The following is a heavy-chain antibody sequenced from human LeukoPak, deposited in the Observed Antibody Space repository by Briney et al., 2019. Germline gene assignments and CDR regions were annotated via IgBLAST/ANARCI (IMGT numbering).Heavy chain of an antibody. D-gene: IGHD3-22*01. CDR3: ARDRLLYYYDSGPTGHFQH. V-gene: IGHV3-21*01. Sequence: GGSLRLSCAASGFTFSSYSMNWVRQAPGKGLEWVSSISSSSSYIYYADSVKGRFTISRDNAKNSLYLQMNSLRADDTAVYYCARDRLLYYYDSGPTGHFQHWGQGTLVTV. CDR2: ISSSSSYI. J-gene: IGHJ1*01. CDR1: GFTFSSYS.